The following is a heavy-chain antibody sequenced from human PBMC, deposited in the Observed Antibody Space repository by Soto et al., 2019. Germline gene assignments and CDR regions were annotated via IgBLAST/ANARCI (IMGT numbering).Heavy chain of an antibody. Sequence: ASVKVSCKTSGYTFSTYDINWVRQTPGQGLEWMGWINPSADKTGFAQKFQGRVTLTRDTSINTVFMELNNLRSEDTAVYYCARQRRGTWYYFDHWGQGTLVTVSS. J-gene: IGHJ4*02. V-gene: IGHV1-8*01. CDR2: INPSADKT. D-gene: IGHD3-16*01. CDR3: ARQRRGTWYYFDH. CDR1: GYTFSTYD.